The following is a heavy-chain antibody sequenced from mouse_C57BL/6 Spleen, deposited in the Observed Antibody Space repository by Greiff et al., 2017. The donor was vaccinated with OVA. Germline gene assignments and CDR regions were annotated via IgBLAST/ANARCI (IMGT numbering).Heavy chain of an antibody. CDR2: ISYDGSN. CDR1: GYSITSGYY. Sequence: EVQLVESGPGLVKPSQSLSLTCSVTGYSITSGYYWNWIRQFPGNKLEWMGYISYDGSNNYNPSLKNRISITRDTSKNQFFLKLNSVTTEDTATYYCARRKDGYYEFAMDYWGQGTSVTVSS. CDR3: ARRKDGYYEFAMDY. J-gene: IGHJ4*01. D-gene: IGHD2-3*01. V-gene: IGHV3-6*01.